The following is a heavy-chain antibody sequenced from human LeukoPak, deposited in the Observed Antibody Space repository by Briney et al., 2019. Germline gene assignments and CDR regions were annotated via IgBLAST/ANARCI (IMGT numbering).Heavy chain of an antibody. V-gene: IGHV4-30-4*01. Sequence: SETLSLTCTVSGGSISSGDYYWSWIRQPPGKGLEWIGYIYYSGSTYYNPSLKSRVTISVDTSKNQFSLKLSSVTAADTAVYYCARESDYYGSGSYYNLGGFDYWGQGTLVTVSS. D-gene: IGHD3-10*01. CDR3: ARESDYYGSGSYYNLGGFDY. J-gene: IGHJ4*02. CDR1: GGSISSGDYY. CDR2: IYYSGST.